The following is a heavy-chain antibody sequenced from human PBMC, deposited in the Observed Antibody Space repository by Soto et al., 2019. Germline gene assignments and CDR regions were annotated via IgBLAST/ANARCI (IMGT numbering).Heavy chain of an antibody. CDR3: ARGGEPLGYYGLDV. CDR2: MYYTGVT. CDR1: GGSVRSGNHF. V-gene: IGHV4-61*01. Sequence: SETLSLTCSVSGGSVRSGNHFWNWIRQPPGRGLEWLGYMYYTGVTNYNPSLKSRVRMSVDTSKNQFSLELTSLTAADTAVYYCARGGEPLGYYGLDVWGQGTTVTVSS. J-gene: IGHJ6*02.